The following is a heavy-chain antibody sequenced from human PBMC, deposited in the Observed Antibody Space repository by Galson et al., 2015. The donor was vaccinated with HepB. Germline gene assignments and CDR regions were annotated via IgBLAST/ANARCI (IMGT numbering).Heavy chain of an antibody. J-gene: IGHJ4*02. D-gene: IGHD3-10*01. V-gene: IGHV4-59*08. CDR1: GGSISSYY. Sequence: LSLTCTVSGGSISSYYWSWIRQPPGKGLEWIGYIYYSGSTNYNPSLKSRVTISVDTSKNQLSLKLSSVTAADTAVYYCARLTMVRGATFDYWGQGTLVTVSS. CDR2: IYYSGST. CDR3: ARLTMVRGATFDY.